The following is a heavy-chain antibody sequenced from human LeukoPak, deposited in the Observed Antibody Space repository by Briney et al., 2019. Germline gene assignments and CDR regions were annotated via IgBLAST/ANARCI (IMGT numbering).Heavy chain of an antibody. V-gene: IGHV3-21*01. CDR1: GFIFNNYN. D-gene: IGHD2-15*01. CDR3: ARDQGIGYCSGGSCPYGMDV. Sequence: GGSLRLSCAAFGFIFNNYNMNWVRQAPGKGLEWVSLISSSSSYIYYADSVKGRFTISRDNAKNSLYLQMNSLRAEDTAVYYCARDQGIGYCSGGSCPYGMDVWGQGTTVTVSS. J-gene: IGHJ6*02. CDR2: ISSSSSYI.